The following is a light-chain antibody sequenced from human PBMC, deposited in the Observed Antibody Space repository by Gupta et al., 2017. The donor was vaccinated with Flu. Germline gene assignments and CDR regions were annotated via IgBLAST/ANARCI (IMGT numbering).Light chain of an antibody. J-gene: IGKJ3*01. CDR1: QSVSSK. CDR3: QQYNNWPPFT. CDR2: GAS. V-gene: IGKV3-15*01. Sequence: EIVMTQSPATLSVSPGERATLSCRASQSVSSKLAWYQQKPGQAPRLLIYGASTRATGIPARFSGSGSGTEFTLTISSRQSEDFAVYYCQQYNNWPPFTFGRGTKVDIK.